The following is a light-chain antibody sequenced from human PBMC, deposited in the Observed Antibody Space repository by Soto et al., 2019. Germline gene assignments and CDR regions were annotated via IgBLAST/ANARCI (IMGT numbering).Light chain of an antibody. J-gene: IGLJ3*02. V-gene: IGLV2-14*01. CDR1: SSDIGAYTY. CDR3: SSYTSSSPWV. Sequence: QSALAQPASVSGSPGQSVTISCTGTSSDIGAYTYVSWFQQHPGKAPKLMIYEVYNRPSGVSSRFSGSKSGNTASLTISGLQAEDEADYFCSSYTSSSPWVFGGGTQLTVL. CDR2: EVY.